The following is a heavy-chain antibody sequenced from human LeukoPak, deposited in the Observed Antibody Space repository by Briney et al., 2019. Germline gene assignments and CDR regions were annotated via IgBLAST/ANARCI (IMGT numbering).Heavy chain of an antibody. CDR2: ISTNTGNP. Sequence: ASVKVSCKASGYTFTGYYMHWVRQAPGQGLEWMGWISTNTGNPTYAQGFTGRFVFSLDTSVTTAYLQINSLKTEDTAVYYCVREPIDYWGQGTLVTVSS. V-gene: IGHV7-4-1*02. J-gene: IGHJ4*02. CDR1: GYTFTGYY. CDR3: VREPIDY.